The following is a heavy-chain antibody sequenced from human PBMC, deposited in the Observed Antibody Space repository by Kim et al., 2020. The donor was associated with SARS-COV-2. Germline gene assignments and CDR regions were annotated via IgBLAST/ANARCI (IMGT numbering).Heavy chain of an antibody. CDR3: ARDVCASGSYPLRY. V-gene: IGHV7-4-1*02. J-gene: IGHJ4*02. D-gene: IGHD3-10*01. Sequence: ASVKVSCKASGYTFTTYAMCWLRQAPGQGLEWMGWINTNTGNPTYAQGFRERFVFSVDTSVSTAYVEITSLKVEDTAVYYCARDVCASGSYPLRYWGQGSLVTVST. CDR2: INTNTGNP. CDR1: GYTFTTYA.